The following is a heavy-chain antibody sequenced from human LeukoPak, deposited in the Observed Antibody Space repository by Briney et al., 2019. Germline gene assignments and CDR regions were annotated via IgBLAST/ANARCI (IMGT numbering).Heavy chain of an antibody. Sequence: GRSLRLSCAASGFTFSSCGMHWVRQAPGKGLEWVAVISYDGSNKYYADSVKGRFTISRDNSKNTLYLQMNSLRIEDTAEYYCAKVGSGWYGVDYWGQGTLVTVSS. D-gene: IGHD6-19*01. J-gene: IGHJ4*02. CDR3: AKVGSGWYGVDY. CDR2: ISYDGSNK. CDR1: GFTFSSCG. V-gene: IGHV3-30*18.